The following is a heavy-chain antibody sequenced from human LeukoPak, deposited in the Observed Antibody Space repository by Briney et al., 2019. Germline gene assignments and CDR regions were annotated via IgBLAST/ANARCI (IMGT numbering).Heavy chain of an antibody. Sequence: GGSLRLSCAASGFTVSSNYMSWVRQAPGKGLEWVSIIYSGGSTHYADSVKGGFTISRDNSKNTLYLQMNSLRAEDTAVYYCARGYYYDSSGYPRYYFDYWGQGTLVTVSS. V-gene: IGHV3-53*01. CDR1: GFTVSSNY. CDR2: IYSGGST. J-gene: IGHJ4*02. CDR3: ARGYYYDSSGYPRYYFDY. D-gene: IGHD3-22*01.